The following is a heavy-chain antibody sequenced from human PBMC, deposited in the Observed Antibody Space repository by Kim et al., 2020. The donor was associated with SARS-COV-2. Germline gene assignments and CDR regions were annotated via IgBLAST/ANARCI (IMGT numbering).Heavy chain of an antibody. D-gene: IGHD3-10*01. V-gene: IGHV1-3*01. J-gene: IGHJ5*02. CDR3: AREGSGSYNWLDP. Sequence: RYSQTFQGRVTFTRDASATTAFMELTSLTFKDTAVYYCAREGSGSYNWLDPWGQGTLVTVSS.